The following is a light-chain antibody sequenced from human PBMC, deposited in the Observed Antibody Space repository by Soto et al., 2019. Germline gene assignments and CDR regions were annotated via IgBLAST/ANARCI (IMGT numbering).Light chain of an antibody. CDR3: TAYTSSVTLV. CDR1: SSDVGAYNY. CDR2: DVI. Sequence: QSALTQPASVSGSPGQAITISCTGTSSDVGAYNYVSWYQHHPGQARQLIIYDVINRHAGVSRRVSGSKSVNTASLTSSGLQAEDEAYYSCTAYTSSVTLVFGGGTKLPVL. J-gene: IGLJ3*02. V-gene: IGLV2-14*03.